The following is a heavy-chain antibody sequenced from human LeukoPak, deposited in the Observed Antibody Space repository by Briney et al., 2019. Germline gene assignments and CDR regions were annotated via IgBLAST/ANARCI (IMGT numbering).Heavy chain of an antibody. CDR1: GFTFSSYA. D-gene: IGHD6-13*01. V-gene: IGHV3-30-3*01. CDR2: ISYDGSNK. J-gene: IGHJ3*02. Sequence: PGRSPRLSCAASGFTFSSYAMHWVRQAPGKGLEWVAVISYDGSNKYYADSVKGRFTISRDNSKNTLYLQMNSLRAEDTAVYYCARIFGVAAAYDAFDIWGQGTMVTVSS. CDR3: ARIFGVAAAYDAFDI.